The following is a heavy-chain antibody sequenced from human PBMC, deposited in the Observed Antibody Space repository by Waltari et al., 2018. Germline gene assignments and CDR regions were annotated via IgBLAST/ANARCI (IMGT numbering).Heavy chain of an antibody. Sequence: EVQLVESGGGLVQHGGSLELSGADSGFTFSSAALQRVRQASGKGLEGVGRIRSIANSYSTAYAASVKGRFTISRDDSKNTAYLQMNSLKTEDTAVYYCTRRTHAHDYWGQGTLVTVSS. J-gene: IGHJ4*02. CDR1: GFTFSSAA. CDR2: IRSIANSYST. V-gene: IGHV3-73*02. CDR3: TRRTHAHDY.